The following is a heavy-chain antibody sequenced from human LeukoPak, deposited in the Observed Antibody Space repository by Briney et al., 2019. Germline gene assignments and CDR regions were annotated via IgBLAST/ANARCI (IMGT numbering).Heavy chain of an antibody. D-gene: IGHD6-13*01. CDR2: IWYDGSNK. CDR3: ARDHAGYISSPGDY. V-gene: IGHV3-33*01. J-gene: IGHJ4*02. Sequence: GGSLRLSCAASGFTFSSYGMHWVRQAPGKGLEWVAVIWYDGSNKYYADSVKGRFTISRDNSKNTLYLQMNSLRAEDTAVYYCARDHAGYISSPGDYWGQGTLVTVSS. CDR1: GFTFSSYG.